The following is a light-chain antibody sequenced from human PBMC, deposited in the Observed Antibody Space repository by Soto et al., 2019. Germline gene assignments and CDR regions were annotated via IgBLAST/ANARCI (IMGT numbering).Light chain of an antibody. CDR1: SSDVGGYNY. Sequence: QSALTQPASVSGSPGQSITISCTGTSSDVGGYNYVSWYQQHPGKAPKLMIYEVSNRPSGVSNRFSGSKSGNTASLTISGLQAEDEADYYCSSYTRSNTLYVVFGGGTQLTVL. V-gene: IGLV2-14*01. CDR3: SSYTRSNTLYVV. CDR2: EVS. J-gene: IGLJ2*01.